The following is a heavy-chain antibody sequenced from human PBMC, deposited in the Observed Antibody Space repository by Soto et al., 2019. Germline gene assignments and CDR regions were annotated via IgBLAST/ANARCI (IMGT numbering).Heavy chain of an antibody. CDR2: ISGIGGRT. CDR3: AKDGGATPYYFDY. J-gene: IGHJ4*02. V-gene: IGHV3-23*01. D-gene: IGHD3-16*01. Sequence: PGWSLRLSCAAARFTFSTYAMNLVRQTPGRGLEWVSGISGIGGRTLYADSVKGRFTISRDNSKNTLHLQMHSLRAEDTAVYYCAKDGGATPYYFDYWGRGTLVPVSS. CDR1: RFTFSTYA.